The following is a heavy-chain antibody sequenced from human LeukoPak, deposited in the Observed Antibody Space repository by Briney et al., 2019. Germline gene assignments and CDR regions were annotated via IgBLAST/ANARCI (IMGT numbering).Heavy chain of an antibody. CDR3: ARDVDWNYDL. V-gene: IGHV3-7*01. D-gene: IGHD1-7*01. Sequence: PGGSLRLSCVGSGCTFSNYWMNWVRQAPGKGLEWVANIKGSDKGHVDSVKGRFSVSRDDARNSLYLQMDSLRAEDTAVYYCARDVDWNYDLWGQGTVVRVSS. CDR1: GCTFSNYW. CDR2: IKGSDK. J-gene: IGHJ4*02.